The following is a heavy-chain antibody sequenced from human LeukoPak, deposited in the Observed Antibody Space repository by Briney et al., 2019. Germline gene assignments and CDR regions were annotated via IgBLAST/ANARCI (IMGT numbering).Heavy chain of an antibody. Sequence: GGSLRLSCAASEFTFSDDWMSWVRQAPGKGLEWVGRIKSKTDGGTTDYAAPVKGRFTISRDDSKNLLYLQVKSLKTDDTGVYYCSTGAFWGQGTLVTVSS. J-gene: IGHJ4*02. CDR2: IKSKTDGGTT. V-gene: IGHV3-15*01. CDR1: EFTFSDDW. CDR3: STGAF.